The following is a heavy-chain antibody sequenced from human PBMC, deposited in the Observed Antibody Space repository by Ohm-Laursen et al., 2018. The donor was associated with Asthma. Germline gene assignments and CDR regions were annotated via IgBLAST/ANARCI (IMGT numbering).Heavy chain of an antibody. J-gene: IGHJ4*02. D-gene: IGHD6-6*01. CDR1: GFTFSNAW. Sequence: SLRLSCAAFGFTFSNAWMNWVRQTPGKGLEWVSLISNSGTTIYYADSVKGRFTISRDNAKNSLFLQMNSLRVEDTAVYYCARNPTARPFDYWGQGILVTVSS. V-gene: IGHV3-21*01. CDR3: ARNPTARPFDY. CDR2: ISNSGTTI.